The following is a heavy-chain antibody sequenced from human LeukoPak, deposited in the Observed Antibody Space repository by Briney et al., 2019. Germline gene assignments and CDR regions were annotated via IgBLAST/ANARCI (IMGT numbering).Heavy chain of an antibody. Sequence: GGSLRLSCAASGFTFNSYAMSWARQAPGKGLEWVSAIGTAGDTYYADSVNGRFTISRDNSKNTLYLQMSSLRAEDTAVYYCAKNPPGGYFDYWGQGTLVTVSS. CDR1: GFTFNSYA. D-gene: IGHD1-26*01. J-gene: IGHJ4*02. V-gene: IGHV3-23*01. CDR2: IGTAGDT. CDR3: AKNPPGGYFDY.